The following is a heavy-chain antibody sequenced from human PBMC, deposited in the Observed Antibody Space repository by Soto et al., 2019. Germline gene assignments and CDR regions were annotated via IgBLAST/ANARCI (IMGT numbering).Heavy chain of an antibody. CDR3: ARGSRMRISAASGRAYYYHGLDV. CDR2: INHKGSI. V-gene: IGHV4-34*01. D-gene: IGHD2-15*01. CDR1: GGSFSGYY. Sequence: QVQLQQWGAGLLKPSETLSLNCAVYGGSFSGYYWCWIRQPPGKGLEWIGEINHKGSINYNPSLKSRVTISVATSKNQFSLTLNSVTAPDTTVFYCARGSRMRISAASGRAYYYHGLDVWGQGTAVTVSS. J-gene: IGHJ6*02.